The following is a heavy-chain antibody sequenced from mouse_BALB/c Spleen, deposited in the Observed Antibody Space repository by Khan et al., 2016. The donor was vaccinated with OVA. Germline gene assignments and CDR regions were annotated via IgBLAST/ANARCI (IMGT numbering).Heavy chain of an antibody. J-gene: IGHJ2*01. CDR2: ISSDSSTI. CDR3: ATSYFYGYYFDY. V-gene: IGHV5-17*02. D-gene: IGHD1-1*01. CDR1: GFTFTSYG. Sequence: DVQLVESGGGLVQPGGSRKLSCAASGFTFTSYGMHWIRQAPEKGLEWVAYISSDSSTIYYADTVKGRFTISRDNPKNTLFLQMTSLRSGDTAMYFCATSYFYGYYFDYWGQGTTRTVSS.